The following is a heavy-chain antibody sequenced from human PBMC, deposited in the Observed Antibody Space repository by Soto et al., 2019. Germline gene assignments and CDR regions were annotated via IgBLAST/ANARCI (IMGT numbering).Heavy chain of an antibody. CDR1: GYTFSNFW. Sequence: HGESLKISCQCSGYTFSNFWIAWVRQLPGKGLEYMGIIYPGDSETRYSPSFHGKVTISADRSIGTAYLQWSSPEASDSAFYFCARSPRSSPYFDYWGQGALVTVSS. V-gene: IGHV5-51*01. CDR2: IYPGDSET. D-gene: IGHD6-13*01. J-gene: IGHJ4*02. CDR3: ARSPRSSPYFDY.